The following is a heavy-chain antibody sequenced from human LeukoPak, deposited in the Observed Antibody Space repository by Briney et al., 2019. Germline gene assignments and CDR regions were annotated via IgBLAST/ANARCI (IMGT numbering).Heavy chain of an antibody. CDR1: GFTVSSNY. D-gene: IGHD6-13*01. CDR3: ARDLSVGSSWASDAFDI. V-gene: IGHV3-66*02. CDR2: IYSGGST. J-gene: IGHJ3*02. Sequence: GGSLRLPCAASGFTVSSNYMSWVRQAPGRGMEWVSVIYSGGSTYYADSVKGRFTNSRDNSENTLYLQINSLKAEDTAVYYCARDLSVGSSWASDAFDIWGQGTMVTVSS.